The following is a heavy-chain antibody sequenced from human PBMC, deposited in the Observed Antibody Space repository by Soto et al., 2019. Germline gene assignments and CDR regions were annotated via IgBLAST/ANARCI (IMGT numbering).Heavy chain of an antibody. V-gene: IGHV3-30-3*01. J-gene: IGHJ5*01. CDR2: ISYDGNNK. Sequence: QAPLVESGGGVVQPGTSLRLSCAASGITLSASPMHWVRQAPGKGLEWVAVISYDGNNKIYADSVKGRFTISRDNSKNTVYLQMNSLRVEDTAVYSCAREGGSSGRAGWFDSWGQGTLVTVSS. CDR1: GITLSASP. CDR3: AREGGSSGRAGWFDS. D-gene: IGHD6-19*01.